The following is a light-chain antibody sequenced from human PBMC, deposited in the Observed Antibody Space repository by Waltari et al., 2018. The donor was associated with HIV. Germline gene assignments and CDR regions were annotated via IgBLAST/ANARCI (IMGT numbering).Light chain of an antibody. V-gene: IGKV3-20*01. CDR3: QQYGGSPIT. CDR1: QNVYNNY. J-gene: IGKJ5*01. CDR2: GTS. Sequence: ENVLTKSPGTLSLSPGEGATLSCRASQNVYNNYVAWYQQTAGQAPRLLIYGTSTRATGIPDRFSGSGSGTDFTLNINRLEPEDFAVYYCQQYGGSPITFGQGARLEMK.